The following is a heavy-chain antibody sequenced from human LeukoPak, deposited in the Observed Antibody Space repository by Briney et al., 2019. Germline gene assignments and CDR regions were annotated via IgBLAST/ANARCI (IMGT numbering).Heavy chain of an antibody. Sequence: SETLSLTCTVSGGSISSYYWSWIRQPLGKGLEWVGYIYYSGSTNYNPSLKSRVTISVDTSKNQFSLKLSSVTAADTAVYYCARSGGEQVDYWGQGTLVTVSS. D-gene: IGHD1-26*01. J-gene: IGHJ4*02. CDR2: IYYSGST. V-gene: IGHV4-59*01. CDR3: ARSGGEQVDY. CDR1: GGSISSYY.